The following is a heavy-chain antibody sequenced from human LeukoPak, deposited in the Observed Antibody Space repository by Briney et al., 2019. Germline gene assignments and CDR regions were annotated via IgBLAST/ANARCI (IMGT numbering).Heavy chain of an antibody. CDR1: GGSFSGYY. CDR3: AGTRDVTSLGFDY. CDR2: MNHSGST. V-gene: IGHV4-34*01. Sequence: PSETLSLTCAVYGGSFSGYYWSWIRQPPGKGLEWIGEMNHSGSTNYNPSLKSRVTISVDTSKNQFSLKLSSVTAADTAVYYCAGTRDVTSLGFDYWGQGTLVTVSS. D-gene: IGHD3-16*01. J-gene: IGHJ4*02.